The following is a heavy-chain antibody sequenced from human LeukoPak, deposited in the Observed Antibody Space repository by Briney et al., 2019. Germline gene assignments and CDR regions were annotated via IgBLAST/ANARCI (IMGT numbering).Heavy chain of an antibody. CDR1: GSTFRDYA. Sequence: GGSQRLSCSASGSTFRDYAMSWVRQAPGKELEWVSAISGSGTSTYYADSVRGRFTISRDNSKNTLYLQMSSLRADDTAVYYCARGPRISNLEHWGQGTLVTVSS. D-gene: IGHD2-15*01. J-gene: IGHJ4*02. V-gene: IGHV3-23*01. CDR3: ARGPRISNLEH. CDR2: ISGSGTST.